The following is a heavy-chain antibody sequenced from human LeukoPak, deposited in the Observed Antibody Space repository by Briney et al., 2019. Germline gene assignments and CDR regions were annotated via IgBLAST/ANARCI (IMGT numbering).Heavy chain of an antibody. Sequence: PSQTLSLTCAVSGGSISSDNYYWRWIRQPAGMGLEWIGRIYTTGSTNYNPSLKSRVTISVDTSKNQFSLNLSSVTAADTAVYYCARGLGVVNFDFWGQGTLVTVSS. CDR1: GGSISSDNYY. D-gene: IGHD4-23*01. CDR2: IYTTGST. V-gene: IGHV4-61*02. CDR3: ARGLGVVNFDF. J-gene: IGHJ4*02.